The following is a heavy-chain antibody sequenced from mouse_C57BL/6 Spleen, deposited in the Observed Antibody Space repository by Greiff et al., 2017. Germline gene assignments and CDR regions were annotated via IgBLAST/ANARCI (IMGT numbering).Heavy chain of an antibody. CDR2: INPNYGTT. Sequence: EVKVVESGPELVKPGASVKISCKASGYSFTDYNMNWVKQSNGKSLEWIGVINPNYGTTSYNQKFKGKATLTVDQSSSTAYMQLNSLTSEDSAVYYCAKEELGRDAMDYWGQGTSVTVSS. V-gene: IGHV1-39*01. CDR1: GYSFTDYN. D-gene: IGHD4-1*01. CDR3: AKEELGRDAMDY. J-gene: IGHJ4*01.